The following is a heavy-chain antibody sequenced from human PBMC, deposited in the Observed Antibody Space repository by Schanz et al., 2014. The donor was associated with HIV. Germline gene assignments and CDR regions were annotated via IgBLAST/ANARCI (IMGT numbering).Heavy chain of an antibody. CDR1: GFTFSSYV. V-gene: IGHV3-74*01. CDR2: INALGTTT. Sequence: VQLVESGGGVVQPGRSLRLSCAASGFTFSSYVMHWVRQAPGKGLVWVSRINALGTTTAYADSVKGRFAISRDNAKRTLYLQMNSLRAEESAVFYCARESNGAFDLWGRGTLVTVSS. J-gene: IGHJ2*01. CDR3: ARESNGAFDL.